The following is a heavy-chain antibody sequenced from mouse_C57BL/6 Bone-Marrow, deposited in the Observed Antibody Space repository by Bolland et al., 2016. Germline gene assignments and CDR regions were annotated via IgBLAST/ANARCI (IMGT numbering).Heavy chain of an antibody. J-gene: IGHJ2*01. CDR3: ARVFAY. CDR2: IFPGSGST. V-gene: IGHV1-56*01. Sequence: IFPGSGSTYYNEKFKGKATLTVDTSSSTAYMQLSSLTSEDSAVYFCARVFAYWGQGTT.